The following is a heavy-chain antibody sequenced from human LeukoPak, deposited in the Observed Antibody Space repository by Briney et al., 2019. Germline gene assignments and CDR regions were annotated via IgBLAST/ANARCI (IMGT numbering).Heavy chain of an antibody. CDR2: IYSGGST. CDR1: GFTVSSNY. CDR3: TTDLRWELHPLDY. V-gene: IGHV3-66*01. D-gene: IGHD1-26*01. Sequence: GGSLRLSCAASGFTVSSNYMSWVRQAPGKGLEWVSVIYSGGSTYYADSVKDRFTISRDNSKNTLYLQMNSPKTEDTAVYYCTTDLRWELHPLDYWGQGTLVTVSS. J-gene: IGHJ4*02.